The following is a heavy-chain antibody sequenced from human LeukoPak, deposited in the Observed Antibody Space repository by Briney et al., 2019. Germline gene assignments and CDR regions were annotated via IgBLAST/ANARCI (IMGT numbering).Heavy chain of an antibody. Sequence: SETLSLTCAVYGGSFSGYYWSWIRQPPGEGLEWIGEINHSGSTNYNPSLKSRVTISVDTSKNQSSLKLSSVTAADTAVYYCARYSRMVYAGWPFDPWGQGTLVTVSS. V-gene: IGHV4-34*01. CDR2: INHSGST. CDR3: ARYSRMVYAGWPFDP. D-gene: IGHD2-8*01. J-gene: IGHJ5*02. CDR1: GGSFSGYY.